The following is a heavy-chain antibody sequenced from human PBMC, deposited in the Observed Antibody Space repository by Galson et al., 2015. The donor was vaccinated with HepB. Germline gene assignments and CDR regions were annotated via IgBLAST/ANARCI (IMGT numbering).Heavy chain of an antibody. CDR1: GDSVSSSSAA. J-gene: IGHJ3*02. CDR3: ASYVTPGYAFDI. Sequence: CAISGDSVSSSSAAWNWIRQSPSRGLEWLGRTYYRSKWYNDYAVSVKSRITINPDTSKNQFSLQLNSVTPEDTAVYYCASYVTPGYAFDIWGQGTMVTVSS. V-gene: IGHV6-1*01. CDR2: TYYRSKWYN. D-gene: IGHD3-16*01.